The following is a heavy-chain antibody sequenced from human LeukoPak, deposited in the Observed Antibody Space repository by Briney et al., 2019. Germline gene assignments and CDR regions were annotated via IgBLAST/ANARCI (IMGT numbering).Heavy chain of an antibody. V-gene: IGHV4-59*01. CDR2: IYYSGST. CDR3: ASGLENYDSSGYYYVIPFDY. J-gene: IGHJ4*02. D-gene: IGHD3-22*01. CDR1: GGSISSYY. Sequence: SETLSLTCTVSGGSISSYYWSWIRQPPGKGLEWIGYIYYSGSTNYNPSLKSRVTISVDTSKNQFSLKLSSVTAADTAVYYCASGLENYDSSGYYYVIPFDYWGQGTPVTVSS.